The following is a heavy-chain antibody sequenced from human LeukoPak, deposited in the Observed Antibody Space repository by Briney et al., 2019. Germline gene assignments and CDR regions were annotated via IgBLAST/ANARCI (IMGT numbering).Heavy chain of an antibody. Sequence: GGSLRLSCAASGFTVSSNCMSWVRQAPGKGLEWVSVIYSGGSTYYADSVKGRFTISRDNSKNTLYLQMNSLRAEDTAVYYCARDLATIAHYYYYMDVWGKGTTVTVSS. V-gene: IGHV3-66*02. J-gene: IGHJ6*03. CDR3: ARDLATIAHYYYYMDV. D-gene: IGHD5-12*01. CDR1: GFTVSSNC. CDR2: IYSGGST.